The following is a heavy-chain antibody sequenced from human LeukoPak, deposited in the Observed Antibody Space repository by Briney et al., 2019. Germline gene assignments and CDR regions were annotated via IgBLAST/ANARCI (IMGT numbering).Heavy chain of an antibody. CDR2: IYYSGST. Sequence: SETLSLTCTVSGGSISSYYWGWIRQPPGKGLEWIGSIYYSGSTYYNPSLKSRVTISVDTSKNQFSLKLSSVTAADTAVYYCARSPGIAHFDYWGQGTLVTVSS. J-gene: IGHJ4*02. V-gene: IGHV4-39*01. D-gene: IGHD6-13*01. CDR1: GGSISSYY. CDR3: ARSPGIAHFDY.